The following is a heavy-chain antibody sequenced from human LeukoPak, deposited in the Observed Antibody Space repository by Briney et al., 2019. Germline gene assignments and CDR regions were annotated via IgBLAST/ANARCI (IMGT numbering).Heavy chain of an antibody. Sequence: PGWSLRLSCAASGFAFSSQAMCWVRQAPGMWLNCVSVICDSGSLTYYSDSVKGRFTISRDNSKNTLYLQMSSLRAEDTAVYYCASSYSSSWPEIDYWGQGTLVTVSS. D-gene: IGHD6-13*01. CDR3: ASSYSSSWPEIDY. V-gene: IGHV3-23*01. J-gene: IGHJ4*02. CDR2: ICDSGSLT. CDR1: GFAFSSQA.